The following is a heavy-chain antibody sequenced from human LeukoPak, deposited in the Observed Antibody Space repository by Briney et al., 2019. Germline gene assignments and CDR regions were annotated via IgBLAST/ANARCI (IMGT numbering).Heavy chain of an antibody. CDR1: GFTFSSYA. CDR2: ISGSGGST. V-gene: IGHV3-23*01. Sequence: PGGSLRLSCAASGFTFSSYAMNWVRLAPGKGLEWVSAISGSGGSTFYADSVKGRFTISRDNAKNTLYLQMNSLRAEDTAVYYCASGYLGIEYWGQGTLVTVSS. D-gene: IGHD5-12*01. J-gene: IGHJ4*02. CDR3: ASGYLGIEY.